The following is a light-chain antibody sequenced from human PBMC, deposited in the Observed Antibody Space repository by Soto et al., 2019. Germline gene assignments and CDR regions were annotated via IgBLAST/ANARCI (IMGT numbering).Light chain of an antibody. J-gene: IGKJ4*01. CDR3: QQYSSTQLT. CDR1: QSVLYNSNNKNY. V-gene: IGKV4-1*01. CDR2: WAS. Sequence: DIVMTQSPDSLAVSLGERATINCKSSQSVLYNSNNKNYLAWYQQKPGQPPKLLIYWASTRESGVPDRFSGSGSGTDFTLTISSLQAEDVAVYYCQQYSSTQLTFGGGTKVDIK.